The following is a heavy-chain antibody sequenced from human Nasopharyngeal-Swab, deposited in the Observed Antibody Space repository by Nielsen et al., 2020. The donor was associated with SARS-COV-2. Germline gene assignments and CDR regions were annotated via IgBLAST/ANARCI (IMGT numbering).Heavy chain of an antibody. V-gene: IGHV1-46*01. CDR3: ARDIALYDSSGYRANWFDP. D-gene: IGHD3-22*01. CDR1: GYTFTSYY. Sequence: ASVKVSCKASGYTFTSYYMHWVRQAPGHGLEWMGIINPSGGSTSYAQKFQGRVTMTRDTSTSTVYMELSSLRSEDTAVYYFARDIALYDSSGYRANWFDPWGQGTLVTVSS. J-gene: IGHJ5*02. CDR2: INPSGGST.